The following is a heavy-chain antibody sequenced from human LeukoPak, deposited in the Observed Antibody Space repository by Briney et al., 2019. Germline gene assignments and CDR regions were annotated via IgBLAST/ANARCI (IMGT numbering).Heavy chain of an antibody. CDR2: IYYSGST. Sequence: PSETLSLTCTVSGGSISSSSYYWGWIRQPPGKGLEWIGSIYYSGSTYYNPSLKSRVTISVDTSKNQFSLKLSSVTAADTAVYYCARDSVATIIEGIDSWGQGTLVTVSS. CDR3: ARDSVATIIEGIDS. J-gene: IGHJ5*01. CDR1: GGSISSSSYY. D-gene: IGHD5-12*01. V-gene: IGHV4-39*07.